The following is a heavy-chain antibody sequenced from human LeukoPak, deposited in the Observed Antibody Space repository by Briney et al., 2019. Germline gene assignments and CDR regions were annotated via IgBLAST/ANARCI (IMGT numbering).Heavy chain of an antibody. Sequence: ASVKVSCKASGYTFTSYAMHWVRQAPGQRLEWMGWISAYNGNTNYAQKLQGRVTMTTDTSTSTAYMELRSLRSDDTAVYYCARALGYCSGGSCYLVPEFDYWGQGTLVTVSS. D-gene: IGHD2-15*01. J-gene: IGHJ4*02. CDR3: ARALGYCSGGSCYLVPEFDY. CDR2: ISAYNGNT. V-gene: IGHV1-18*01. CDR1: GYTFTSYA.